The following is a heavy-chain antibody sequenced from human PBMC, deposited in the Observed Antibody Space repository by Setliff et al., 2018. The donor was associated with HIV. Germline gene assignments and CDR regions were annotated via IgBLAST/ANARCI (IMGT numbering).Heavy chain of an antibody. Sequence: ASVKVSCKTSGYTFTSYGITWVRQAPGQGLEWVGWISAYNGYTNYAQKFQGRVTMTTDTSTSTAYMELRSLRSDDTAVYYCTIDYGDYEGWFDPWGQGTLVTVSS. CDR1: GYTFTSYG. V-gene: IGHV1-18*01. J-gene: IGHJ5*02. D-gene: IGHD4-17*01. CDR2: ISAYNGYT. CDR3: TIDYGDYEGWFDP.